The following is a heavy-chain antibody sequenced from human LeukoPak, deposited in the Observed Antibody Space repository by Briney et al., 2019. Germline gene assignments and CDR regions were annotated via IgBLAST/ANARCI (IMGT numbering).Heavy chain of an antibody. Sequence: SESLSLTCTVSGGSISNYYWNFIRQPPGKGLEWIGYIYYSGITNYNPSLKSRVTISVDTSKNQFSLKLSSVTAADTALYYCARAGRWEGRPHAFDIWGQGTMVAVSS. CDR1: GGSISNYY. CDR2: IYYSGIT. J-gene: IGHJ3*02. V-gene: IGHV4-59*01. CDR3: ARAGRWEGRPHAFDI. D-gene: IGHD1-26*01.